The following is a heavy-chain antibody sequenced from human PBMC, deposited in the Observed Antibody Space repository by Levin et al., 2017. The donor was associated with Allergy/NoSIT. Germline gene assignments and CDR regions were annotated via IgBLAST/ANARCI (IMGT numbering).Heavy chain of an antibody. D-gene: IGHD1-26*01. J-gene: IGHJ4*02. V-gene: IGHV4-34*01. CDR2: INHSGST. CDR1: GGSFSGYY. CDR3: ASLGIVGATTSGSYFDY. Sequence: NASETLSLTCAVYGGSFSGYYWSWIRQPPGKGLEWIGEINHSGSTNYNPSLKSRVTISVDTSKNQFSLKLSSVTAADTAVYYCASLGIVGATTSGSYFDYWGQGTLVTVSS.